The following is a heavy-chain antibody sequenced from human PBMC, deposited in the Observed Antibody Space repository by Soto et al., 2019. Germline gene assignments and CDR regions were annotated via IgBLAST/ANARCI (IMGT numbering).Heavy chain of an antibody. Sequence: GASVKVSCKASGYTFTSYGISWVRQAPGQGLEWMGWISAYNGNTNYAQKLQGRVTMTTDTSTSTAYMELRSLRSDDTAVYYCARAKQAIFGVVIYFDYWGQGTLVTVSS. CDR2: ISAYNGNT. J-gene: IGHJ4*02. V-gene: IGHV1-18*01. D-gene: IGHD3-3*01. CDR1: GYTFTSYG. CDR3: ARAKQAIFGVVIYFDY.